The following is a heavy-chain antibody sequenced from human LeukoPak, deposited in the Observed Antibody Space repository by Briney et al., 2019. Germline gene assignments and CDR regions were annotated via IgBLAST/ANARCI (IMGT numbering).Heavy chain of an antibody. J-gene: IGHJ4*02. V-gene: IGHV3-21*01. CDR2: IISSSSTFI. CDR3: ARDFARTEDYHHFDH. CDR1: GFTFLSYS. D-gene: IGHD2-8*02. Sequence: PGGSLRLSCATSGFTFLSYSMNWVRQAPGEGLEGVSSIISSSSTFIYYADSVKGRFTISRDNAKNSLYLQMNSLRAEDTAIYYCARDFARTEDYHHFDHWGQGTLVTVSS.